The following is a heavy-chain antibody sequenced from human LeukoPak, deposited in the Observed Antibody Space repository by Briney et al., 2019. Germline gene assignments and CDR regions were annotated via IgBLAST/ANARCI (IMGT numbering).Heavy chain of an antibody. Sequence: GGSLRLSCAASGFTFSSYAMSWVRQAPGKGLEWVSVIYSGGSTYYADSVKGRFTISRDNSKNTLYLQMNSLRAEDTAVYYCARDIGNGWSRVDAFDIWGQGTMVTVSS. J-gene: IGHJ3*02. V-gene: IGHV3-66*01. CDR2: IYSGGST. D-gene: IGHD2-15*01. CDR3: ARDIGNGWSRVDAFDI. CDR1: GFTFSSYA.